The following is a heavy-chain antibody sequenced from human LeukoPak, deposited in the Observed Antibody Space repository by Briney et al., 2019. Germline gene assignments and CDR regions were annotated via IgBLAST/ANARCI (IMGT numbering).Heavy chain of an antibody. CDR1: GFTFRDYA. CDR3: ARGYSGYEIVDY. Sequence: GGSLRLSCSASGFTFRDYAMHWVRQAPGKGLEWLAVTSFDGGNTYYAASVKGRFTISRDNSNNTLDLQMNSLRAEDTAVYYCARGYSGYEIVDYWGQGTLVTVSS. J-gene: IGHJ4*02. V-gene: IGHV3-30*04. CDR2: TSFDGGNT. D-gene: IGHD5-12*01.